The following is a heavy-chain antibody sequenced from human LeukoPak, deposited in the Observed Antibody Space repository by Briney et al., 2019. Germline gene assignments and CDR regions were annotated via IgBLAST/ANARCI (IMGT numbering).Heavy chain of an antibody. J-gene: IGHJ4*02. D-gene: IGHD2-15*01. Sequence: PGGSLRLSCAASGFTFSSYGMHWVRQAPGKGLEWVAFIRYDGSNKYYADSVKGRFTISRDNSKSTLYLQMNSLRAEDTAVYYCAKSARRYCSGGSCYYLDYWGQGTLVTVSS. V-gene: IGHV3-30*02. CDR3: AKSARRYCSGGSCYYLDY. CDR2: IRYDGSNK. CDR1: GFTFSSYG.